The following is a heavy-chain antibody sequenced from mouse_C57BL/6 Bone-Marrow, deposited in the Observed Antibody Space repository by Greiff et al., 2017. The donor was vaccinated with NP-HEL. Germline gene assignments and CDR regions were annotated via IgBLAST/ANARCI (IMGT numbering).Heavy chain of an antibody. CDR3: AREGGLRRRTCAMDY. Sequence: EVKLVESEGGLVQPGSSMKLSCTASGFTFSDYYMAWVRQVPEKGLEWVANINYDGSSTYYLDSLKSRFIISRDNAKNILYLQMRSLKSEDTATYYGAREGGLRRRTCAMDYEGQGTSVTVTS. V-gene: IGHV5-16*01. J-gene: IGHJ4*01. CDR1: GFTFSDYY. D-gene: IGHD2-4*01. CDR2: INYDGSST.